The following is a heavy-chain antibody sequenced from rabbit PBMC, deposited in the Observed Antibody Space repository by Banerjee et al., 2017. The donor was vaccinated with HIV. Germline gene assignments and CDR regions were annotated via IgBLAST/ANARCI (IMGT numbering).Heavy chain of an antibody. CDR1: GFDFSSYG. V-gene: IGHV1S7*01. CDR2: IDPVFGST. Sequence: HLVESGGGLVTLGGSLKLSCKASGFDFSSYGVSWVRQAPGKGLEWIGYIDPVFGSTIYASGVNGRFTISSHNAQNTLYLQLNSLTAADTATYFCVRDSTSGDGYSFNLWGPGTLVTVS. CDR3: VRDSTSGDGYSFNL. D-gene: IGHD1-1*01. J-gene: IGHJ4*01.